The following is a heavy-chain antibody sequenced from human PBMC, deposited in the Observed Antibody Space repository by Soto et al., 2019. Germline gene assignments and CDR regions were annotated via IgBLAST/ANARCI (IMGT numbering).Heavy chain of an antibody. CDR2: IYYSGST. Sequence: KPSETLSLTCTVSGGSISSYYWSWIRQPPGKGLEWIGYIYYSGSTNYNPSLKSRVTISVDTSKNQFSLKLSSVTAADTAVYYCARHYYDSSGTLRYYFDYWGQGTLVTVSS. V-gene: IGHV4-59*08. J-gene: IGHJ4*02. CDR3: ARHYYDSSGTLRYYFDY. CDR1: GGSISSYY. D-gene: IGHD3-22*01.